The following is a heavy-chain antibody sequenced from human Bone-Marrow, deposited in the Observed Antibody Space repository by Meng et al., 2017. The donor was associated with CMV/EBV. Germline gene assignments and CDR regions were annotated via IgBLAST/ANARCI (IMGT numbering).Heavy chain of an antibody. CDR3: ARRNGGTNWFDP. V-gene: IGHV5-51*01. CDR2: IYPGDSDT. Sequence: GGSLRLSCKGSGFSFSTYWIAWVRQMPGRGLEWMGLIYPGDSDTRYSPSFQGQVTISADKSISTAYLQWSSLKASDTAMYYCARRNGGTNWFDPWGQGTLVTVSS. CDR1: GFSFSTYW. J-gene: IGHJ5*02. D-gene: IGHD7-27*01.